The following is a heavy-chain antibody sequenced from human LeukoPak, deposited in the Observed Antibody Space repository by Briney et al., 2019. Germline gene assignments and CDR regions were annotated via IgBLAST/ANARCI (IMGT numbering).Heavy chain of an antibody. CDR1: GGSISSYY. J-gene: IGHJ6*03. Sequence: SETLSLTCTVSGGSISSYYWSWIRQPPGKGLEWIGYIYYSGSTNYNPSLKSRVTIPVDTSKNQFSMKLSSVTAADTAVYYCARDGGDTYYDILTGYYPYYYMDVWGKGTTVTVSS. CDR2: IYYSGST. D-gene: IGHD3-9*01. CDR3: ARDGGDTYYDILTGYYPYYYMDV. V-gene: IGHV4-59*01.